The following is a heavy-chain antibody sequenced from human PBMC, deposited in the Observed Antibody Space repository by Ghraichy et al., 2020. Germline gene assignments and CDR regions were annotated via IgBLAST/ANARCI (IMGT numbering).Heavy chain of an antibody. CDR2: ISYSGNT. J-gene: IGHJ3*01. Sequence: ETLSLTCSVSGGSISGSPYYWGWMSQPPGKGLEWIGGISYSGNTYYNPSLKSRVTISVDTSKNQFSLRLTSVTAADTAVYYCARLEMATIYWGQGTMITVFS. D-gene: IGHD5-24*01. V-gene: IGHV4-39*01. CDR3: ARLEMATIY. CDR1: GGSISGSPYY.